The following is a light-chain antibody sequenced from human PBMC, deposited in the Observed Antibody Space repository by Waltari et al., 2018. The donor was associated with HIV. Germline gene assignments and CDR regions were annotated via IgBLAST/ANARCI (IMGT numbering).Light chain of an antibody. CDR2: DNN. CDR1: TIGSEA. V-gene: IGLV3-21*04. CDR3: QVWDSSSDHVV. Sequence: SFVLTQPPSVSEAPGKTARVTCGGSTIGSEAVHWYQQKPGQAPVLVIYDNNDRPSGIPERFSGSNSGNTATLTISRVGAGDEADYYCQVWDSSSDHVVFGGGTKLTVL. J-gene: IGLJ2*01.